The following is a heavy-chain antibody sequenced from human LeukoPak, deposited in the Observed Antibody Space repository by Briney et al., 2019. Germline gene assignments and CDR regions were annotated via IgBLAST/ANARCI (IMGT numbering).Heavy chain of an antibody. V-gene: IGHV3-21*01. D-gene: IGHD3-22*01. J-gene: IGHJ4*02. Sequence: GGSLRLSCAASGFTFSDYYMNWVRQAPGKGLEWVSSISSSSSYIYYADSVKGRFTISRDNAKNSLYLQMNSLRAEDTAVYYCARTYVGVSSSETYYYDSSGYYPYWGQGTLVTVSS. CDR1: GFTFSDYY. CDR2: ISSSSSYI. CDR3: ARTYVGVSSSETYYYDSSGYYPY.